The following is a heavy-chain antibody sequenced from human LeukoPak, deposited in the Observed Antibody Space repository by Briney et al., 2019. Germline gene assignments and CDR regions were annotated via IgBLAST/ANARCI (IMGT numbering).Heavy chain of an antibody. CDR2: INPNSGGT. CDR1: GYTFTSYD. V-gene: IGHV1-2*02. CDR3: ARDEVARLSGLIDY. J-gene: IGHJ4*02. Sequence: ASVKVSCKASGYTFTSYDINWVRQAPGQGLEWMGWINPNSGGTNYAQKFQGRVTMTRDTSISTAYMELSRLRSDDTAVYYCARDEVARLSGLIDYWGQGTLVTVSS. D-gene: IGHD4/OR15-4a*01.